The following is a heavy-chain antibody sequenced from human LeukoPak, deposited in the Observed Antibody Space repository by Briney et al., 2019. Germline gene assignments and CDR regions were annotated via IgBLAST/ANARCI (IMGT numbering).Heavy chain of an antibody. CDR3: AIWRGLGYCSSTSCFRFDP. J-gene: IGHJ5*02. CDR1: GGSISSYY. Sequence: SETLSLTCTVSGGSISSYYWSWIRQPPGKGLEWIGYIYYSGSTNYNPSLKSRVTISVDTSKNQFSLKLSSVTAADTAVYYCAIWRGLGYCSSTSCFRFDPWGQGTLVTVSP. CDR2: IYYSGST. D-gene: IGHD2-2*01. V-gene: IGHV4-59*01.